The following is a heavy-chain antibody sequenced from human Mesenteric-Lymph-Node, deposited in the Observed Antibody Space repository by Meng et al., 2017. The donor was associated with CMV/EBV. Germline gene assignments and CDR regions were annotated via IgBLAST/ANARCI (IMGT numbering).Heavy chain of an antibody. Sequence: SETLSLTCSISDDFVGSYYWSWLRQPPGKGLEWIGYVYYSGSTNYNPSLRSRVTISVDRSRDQISLRLSYMGAADAGVYYCARVLEYSSGWYKRGYYYGMDVWGQGTTVTVSS. J-gene: IGHJ6*02. CDR2: VYYSGST. CDR3: ARVLEYSSGWYKRGYYYGMDV. CDR1: DDFVGSYY. D-gene: IGHD6-19*01. V-gene: IGHV4-59*02.